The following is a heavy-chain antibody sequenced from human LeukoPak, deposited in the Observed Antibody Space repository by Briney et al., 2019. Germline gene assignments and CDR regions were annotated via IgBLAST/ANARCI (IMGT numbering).Heavy chain of an antibody. CDR3: ARVGDSGSYYGNWFDP. V-gene: IGHV4-59*01. D-gene: IGHD1-26*01. CDR1: GGSISSYY. Sequence: PSETLSLTCTVSGGSISSYYWSWIRQPPGNGLEWIGYIYYSGSTNYNPSLKSRVTISVDTSKNQFSLKLSSVTAADTAVYYCARVGDSGSYYGNWFDPWGQGTLVTVSS. CDR2: IYYSGST. J-gene: IGHJ5*02.